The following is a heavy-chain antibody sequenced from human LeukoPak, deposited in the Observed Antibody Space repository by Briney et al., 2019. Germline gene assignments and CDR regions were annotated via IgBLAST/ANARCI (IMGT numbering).Heavy chain of an antibody. CDR1: RYTFTGYY. CDR3: AREGHTTSSGNDY. D-gene: IGHD6-6*01. J-gene: IGHJ4*02. CDR2: INPNSGDT. V-gene: IGHV1-2*02. Sequence: ASVKVSCKASRYTFTGYYMHWVQQAPGQGLEWMGWINPNSGDTKYAQKFQGRVTMTRDTSIGTAYMELSRLRSDDTAVYYCAREGHTTSSGNDYWGQGTLVTVSS.